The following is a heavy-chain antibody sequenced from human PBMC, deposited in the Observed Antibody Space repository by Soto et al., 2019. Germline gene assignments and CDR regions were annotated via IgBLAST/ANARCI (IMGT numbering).Heavy chain of an antibody. D-gene: IGHD6-13*01. V-gene: IGHV3-30*18. Sequence: QVQLVESGGGVVQPGRSLRLSCAASGFTFSSYGMHWVRQAPGKGLEWVAVISYDGSNKYYADSVKGRFTISRDNSKNTLYLQMNSLRTEDTAVYYCAKDIQAAAATTRVFDYWGQGTLVTVSS. CDR1: GFTFSSYG. J-gene: IGHJ4*02. CDR2: ISYDGSNK. CDR3: AKDIQAAAATTRVFDY.